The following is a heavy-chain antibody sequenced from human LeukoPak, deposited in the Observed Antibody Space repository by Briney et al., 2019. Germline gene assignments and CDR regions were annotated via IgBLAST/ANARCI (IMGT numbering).Heavy chain of an antibody. CDR3: ARGAAAGPRPRPFDY. J-gene: IGHJ4*02. V-gene: IGHV4-39*07. D-gene: IGHD6-13*01. Sequence: PSETLSLTCTVSGGSISSSSYYWGWIRQPPGTGLEWIGSIYYSGSTYYNPSLKSRVTISVDTSKNQFSLKLSSVTAADTAVYYCARGAAAGPRPRPFDYWGQGTLVTVSS. CDR1: GGSISSSSYY. CDR2: IYYSGST.